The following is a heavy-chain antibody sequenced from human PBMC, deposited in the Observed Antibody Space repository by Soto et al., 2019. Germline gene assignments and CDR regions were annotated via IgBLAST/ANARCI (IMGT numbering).Heavy chain of an antibody. CDR1: GGSISSGGYY. V-gene: IGHV4-31*03. CDR2: IYYSGST. D-gene: IGHD3-9*01. CDR3: ARTRLIRYFDWLLYHPSSDYYGMDV. Sequence: QVQLQESGPGLVKPSQTLSLTCTVSGGSISSGGYYWSWIRQHPGKGLEWIGYIYYSGSTYYNPSLKSRVTISVDTSKNQFPLKLSSVTAADTAVYYCARTRLIRYFDWLLYHPSSDYYGMDVWGQGTTVTVSS. J-gene: IGHJ6*02.